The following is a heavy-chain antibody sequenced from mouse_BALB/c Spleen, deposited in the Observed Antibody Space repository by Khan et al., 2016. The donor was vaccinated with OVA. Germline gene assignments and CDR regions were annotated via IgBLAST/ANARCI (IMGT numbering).Heavy chain of an antibody. CDR1: GYTFTDYY. Sequence: VQLQQSGAELARPGASVKLSCKASGYTFTDYYINWVKQRTGQGLEWIREISPGSGDTYYNERFKGKATLTADKSSSTAYMQLSSLTSEASAVYCCARRNYFGYTFAYWGQGTLVTVSA. D-gene: IGHD1-2*01. CDR2: ISPGSGDT. CDR3: ARRNYFGYTFAY. V-gene: IGHV1-77*01. J-gene: IGHJ3*01.